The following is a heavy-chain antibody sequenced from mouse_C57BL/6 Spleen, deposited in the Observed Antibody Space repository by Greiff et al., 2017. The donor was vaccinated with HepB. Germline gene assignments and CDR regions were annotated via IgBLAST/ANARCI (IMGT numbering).Heavy chain of an antibody. CDR3: ARERTYGSPFAY. D-gene: IGHD1-1*01. V-gene: IGHV1-55*01. J-gene: IGHJ3*01. CDR2: IYPGSGST. CDR1: GYTFTSYW. Sequence: QVQLQQPGAELVKPGASVKMSCKASGYTFTSYWITWVKQRPGQGLEWIGDIYPGSGSTNYNEKFKSKATLTVDTSSSTAYMQLSSLTSEDSAVYYCARERTYGSPFAYWGQGTLVTVSA.